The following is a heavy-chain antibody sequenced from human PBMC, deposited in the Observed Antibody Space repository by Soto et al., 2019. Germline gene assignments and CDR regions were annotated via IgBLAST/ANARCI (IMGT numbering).Heavy chain of an antibody. CDR1: VFTFSSYG. J-gene: IGHJ3*02. Sequence: PWWSLRLSCSASVFTFSSYGMHWVRQAPGKGLEWVAVISYDGSNKYYADSVKGRFTISRDNSKNTLYLQMNSLRAEDTAVYYCAKGAGAFDIWGQGTMVTVSS. CDR3: AKGAGAFDI. D-gene: IGHD6-25*01. CDR2: ISYDGSNK. V-gene: IGHV3-30*18.